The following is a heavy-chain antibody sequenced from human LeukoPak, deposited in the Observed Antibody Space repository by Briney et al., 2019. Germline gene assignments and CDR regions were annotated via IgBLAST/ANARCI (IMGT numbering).Heavy chain of an antibody. Sequence: SVRVSCKASGGTFSSYGMSWVRQAPGKGLEWMGGIIYICGTENYAEKVQGRVTITGDKSTSTAYMELTSLRSEDTAVYYCARDYYRIDVWGKGTPVTVSS. CDR2: IIYICGTE. CDR1: GGTFSSYG. J-gene: IGHJ6*04. CDR3: ARDYYRIDV. V-gene: IGHV1-69*06.